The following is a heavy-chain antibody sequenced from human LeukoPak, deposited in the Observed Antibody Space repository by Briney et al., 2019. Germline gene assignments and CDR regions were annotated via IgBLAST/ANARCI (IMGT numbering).Heavy chain of an antibody. CDR1: RFTVSSNY. CDR2: IYSGGST. CDR3: ARQGLRYYLDY. D-gene: IGHD4-17*01. Sequence: GGSLRLSCAASRFTVSSNYMSWVRQAPGKGLEWVSVIYSGGSTYYADSVKGRFTISRDNSKNTLYLQMNSLRAEDTAVYYCARQGLRYYLDYWGQGTLVTVSS. V-gene: IGHV3-53*01. J-gene: IGHJ4*02.